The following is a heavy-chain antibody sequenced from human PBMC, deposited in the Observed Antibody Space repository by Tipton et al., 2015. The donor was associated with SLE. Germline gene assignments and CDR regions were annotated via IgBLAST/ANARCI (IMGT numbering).Heavy chain of an antibody. CDR1: GFRFSSYE. V-gene: IGHV3-48*03. CDR3: TIEYSSSDAFDF. CDR2: ISGSGTNK. D-gene: IGHD6-6*01. J-gene: IGHJ4*02. Sequence: GSLRLSCAASGFRFSSYEMNWVRQAPGKGLEWVSHISGSGTNKYYADSVKGRFTISRDNAKNSLYLQMNSLRAEDTALYYCTIEYSSSDAFDFWGQGTLVTVSS.